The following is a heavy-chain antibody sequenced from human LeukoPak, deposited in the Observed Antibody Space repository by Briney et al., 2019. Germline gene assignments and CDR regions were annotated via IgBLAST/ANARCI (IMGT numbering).Heavy chain of an antibody. CDR2: ISAYNGNT. CDR1: GYTFISYG. D-gene: IGHD6-19*01. CDR3: AREHKPQWLPTPGAFDI. J-gene: IGHJ3*02. Sequence: ASVKVSCKASGYTFISYGISWVRQAPGQGLEWMGWISAYNGNTNYAQKLQGRVTMTTDTSTSTAYMELRSLRSDDTAVYYCAREHKPQWLPTPGAFDIWGQGTMVTVSS. V-gene: IGHV1-18*01.